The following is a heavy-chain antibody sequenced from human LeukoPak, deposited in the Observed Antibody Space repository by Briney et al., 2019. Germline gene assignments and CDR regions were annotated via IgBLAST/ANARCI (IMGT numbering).Heavy chain of an antibody. J-gene: IGHJ4*02. CDR1: GFTFSSYA. V-gene: IGHV3-23*01. D-gene: IGHD6-13*01. CDR2: ISGSGGST. Sequence: GGSLRLSCAASGFTFSSYAMSWVRQAPGKGLEWVSAISGSGGSTYYADSVKGRFTISRDNSKNTLYLQMNSLRAEDTAVYYCARDYRRGAAAGTGDYWGQGTLVTVSS. CDR3: ARDYRRGAAAGTGDY.